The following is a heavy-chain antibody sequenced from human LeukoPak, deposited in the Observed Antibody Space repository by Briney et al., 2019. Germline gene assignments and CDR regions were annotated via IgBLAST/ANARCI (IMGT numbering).Heavy chain of an antibody. V-gene: IGHV3-21*01. J-gene: IGHJ4*02. Sequence: GGSLRLSCAASGFTFSTYSMNWVRQAPGKGLEWVSSISDTSKDIFYADSVKGRFTISRDNGKNSLYLQMNSLRVEDTAMYYCARRLPLGCSGTSCYAGPVDYWGQGTLVTVSS. CDR1: GFTFSTYS. D-gene: IGHD2-2*01. CDR2: ISDTSKDI. CDR3: ARRLPLGCSGTSCYAGPVDY.